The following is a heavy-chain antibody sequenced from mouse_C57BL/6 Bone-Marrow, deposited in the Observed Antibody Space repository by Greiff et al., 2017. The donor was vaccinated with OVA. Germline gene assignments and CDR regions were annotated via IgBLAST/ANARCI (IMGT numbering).Heavy chain of an antibody. Sequence: VQLQQSGAELVRPGASVKLSCTASGFNIKDYYMHWVKQRPEQGLEWIGRIDPEDGDTDYAPKFQGKATMTADTSSNTAYRQLRSLTSEVTAVYYCTLIAAVVATPYWYFDVWGTGTTVTVSS. CDR2: IDPEDGDT. CDR1: GFNIKDYY. CDR3: TLIAAVVATPYWYFDV. V-gene: IGHV14-1*01. D-gene: IGHD1-1*01. J-gene: IGHJ1*03.